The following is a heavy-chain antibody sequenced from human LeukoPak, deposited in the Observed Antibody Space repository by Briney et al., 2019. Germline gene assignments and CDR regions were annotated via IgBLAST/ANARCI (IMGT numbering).Heavy chain of an antibody. CDR1: GYTFTSYG. CDR2: ISPYNGNT. Sequence: ASVKVSCKASGYTFTSYGISWVRQAPGQGLEWMGWISPYNGNTNYAQKLQGRVTMTTDTSTTTAYMELRSLRSDDTAVYYCARDREWELRGYFDYWGQGTLVTVSS. CDR3: ARDREWELRGYFDY. V-gene: IGHV1-18*01. D-gene: IGHD1-26*01. J-gene: IGHJ4*02.